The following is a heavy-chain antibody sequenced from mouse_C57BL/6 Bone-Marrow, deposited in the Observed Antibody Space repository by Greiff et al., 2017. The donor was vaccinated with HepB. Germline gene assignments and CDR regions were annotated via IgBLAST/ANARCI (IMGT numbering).Heavy chain of an antibody. CDR2: IYPGDGDT. Sequence: VQLQESGPELVKPGASVKISCKASGYAFSSSWMNWVKQRPGKGLEWIGRIYPGDGDTNYNGKFKGKATLTADKSSSTAYMQLSSLTSEDSAVYFCARSEVYYGNFYAMDYWGQGTSVTVSS. CDR3: ARSEVYYGNFYAMDY. D-gene: IGHD2-1*01. V-gene: IGHV1-82*01. CDR1: GYAFSSSW. J-gene: IGHJ4*01.